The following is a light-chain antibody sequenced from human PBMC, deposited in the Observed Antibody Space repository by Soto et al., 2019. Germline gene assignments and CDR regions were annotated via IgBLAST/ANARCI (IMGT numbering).Light chain of an antibody. CDR2: TAS. J-gene: IGKJ4*01. V-gene: IGKV1-9*01. CDR3: QQLYTYPLT. CDR1: QGINSY. Sequence: DIQLTQSPSFLSASVGDRVTVTCRASQGINSYLAWYQQKPGKAPNLLIYTASTLQSGVPSRFSGSGSGTEFNLTITSLQPEDFASYYCQQLYTYPLTFGGGTKVDIK.